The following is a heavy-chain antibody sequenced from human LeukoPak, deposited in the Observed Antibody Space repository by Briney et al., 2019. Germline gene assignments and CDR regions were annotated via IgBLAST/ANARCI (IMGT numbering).Heavy chain of an antibody. V-gene: IGHV1-2*04. Sequence: GASVKVSCKASGYTFTGYYMHWVRQAPGQGLEWMGWINPNSGGTNYAQKFQGWVTMTRDTSISTAYMELSRLRSDDTAVYYCARAPYYYGSGVDYWGQGTLVTVSS. CDR2: INPNSGGT. D-gene: IGHD3-10*01. CDR3: ARAPYYYGSGVDY. CDR1: GYTFTGYY. J-gene: IGHJ4*02.